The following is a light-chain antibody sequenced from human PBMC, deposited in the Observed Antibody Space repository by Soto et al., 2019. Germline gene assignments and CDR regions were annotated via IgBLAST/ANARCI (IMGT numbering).Light chain of an antibody. Sequence: EMVLTQSPGTLSLSPGERATLSSSASQSVGSSYLAWYQQNTGKPTRPPIYGASSRATGIPDRLSGSGSGTAFTLTIRRLETEDFAVYYCQQYGSSPQGITFGQGTRLEIK. CDR1: QSVGSSY. CDR2: GAS. V-gene: IGKV3-20*01. J-gene: IGKJ5*01. CDR3: QQYGSSPQGIT.